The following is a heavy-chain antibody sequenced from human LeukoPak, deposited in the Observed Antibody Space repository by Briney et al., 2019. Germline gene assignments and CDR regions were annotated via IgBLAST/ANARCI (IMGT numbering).Heavy chain of an antibody. V-gene: IGHV3-7*01. Sequence: GGSLRLSCAASVFTFSRYSMSCVRQAPGKGLEWVANIKQDGSEKYYVDSVKGRFTISRDNAENSLYLQMNSLRAEDTAGYYYARGGAGGCDYWGQGSLV. CDR1: VFTFSRYS. J-gene: IGHJ4*02. CDR2: IKQDGSEK. D-gene: IGHD6-13*01. CDR3: ARGGAGGCDY.